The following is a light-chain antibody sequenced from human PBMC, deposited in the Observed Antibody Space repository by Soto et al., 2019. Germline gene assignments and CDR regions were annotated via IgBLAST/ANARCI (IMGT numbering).Light chain of an antibody. V-gene: IGKV3-20*01. CDR1: QSISSSY. CDR2: GAS. J-gene: IGKJ3*01. Sequence: EIVLTQSPGTLSLSPGERATLSCRASQSISSSYLAWYQQKPGQAHRLLVCGASSKATGIPDRFGGSGCRTYSTLTISRLEPEDVAVYYCQQYGSPRFTFGPGTKVDIK. CDR3: QQYGSPRFT.